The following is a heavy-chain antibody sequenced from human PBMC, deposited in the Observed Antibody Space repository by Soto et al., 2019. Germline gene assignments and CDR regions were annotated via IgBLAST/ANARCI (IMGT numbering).Heavy chain of an antibody. Sequence: EVQLLESGGGLVQPGGSLRLSCAASGFTFSSYAMSWVRQAPGKGLEWVSGISGSGGSTYYADSVKGRFTISRDNSKTTLYLLMNSLRADDTAVYYCAKDLFLMSDGDYFVYCGQGTLVTVSS. V-gene: IGHV3-23*01. CDR2: ISGSGGST. CDR1: GFTFSSYA. D-gene: IGHD2-8*01. CDR3: AKDLFLMSDGDYFVY. J-gene: IGHJ4*02.